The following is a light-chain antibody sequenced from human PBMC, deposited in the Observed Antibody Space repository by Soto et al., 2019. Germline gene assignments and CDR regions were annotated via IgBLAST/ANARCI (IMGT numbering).Light chain of an antibody. J-gene: IGKJ3*01. Sequence: EIVMTQSPLSLPVTPGEPASISCRSSQSLLHSNGYNYLDWYLQKPGQSPQLLIYLGSNRASGVHERMSGVGSGKDFKLKISRVEAEVVGIYYWRKGQQTLGFTSDPGTKVQIK. CDR1: QSLLHSNGYNY. CDR2: LGS. CDR3: RKGQQTLGFT. V-gene: IGKV2-28*01.